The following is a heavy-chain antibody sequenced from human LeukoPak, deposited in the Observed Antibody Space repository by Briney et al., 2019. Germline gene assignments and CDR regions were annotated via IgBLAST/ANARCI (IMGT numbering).Heavy chain of an antibody. V-gene: IGHV3-7*01. CDR3: ARAGGYASSWAY. D-gene: IGHD5-12*01. CDR1: GFTFSSYW. J-gene: IGHJ4*02. CDR2: IKQDGSEK. Sequence: GGSLRLSCAASGFTFSSYWMSWVRQAPGKGLEWVANIKQDGSEKNYVDSVKGRFTISRDNAKNSLDLQMNSLRGEDTAGYYCARAGGYASSWAYWGQGTLVTVSS.